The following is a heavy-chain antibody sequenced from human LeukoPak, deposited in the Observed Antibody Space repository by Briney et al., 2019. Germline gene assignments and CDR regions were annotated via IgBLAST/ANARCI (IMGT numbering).Heavy chain of an antibody. Sequence: ASVKVSCKASGYTFTSYYMHWVRQAPGQGLEWVGIIHPNNGNTRYAQKFQGRVTMTRDTSTSTVYMELSSLRSEDTAVYYCARDGRFAAYEPDYWGQGTLVTVSS. CDR3: ARDGRFAAYEPDY. V-gene: IGHV1-46*01. J-gene: IGHJ4*02. CDR1: GYTFTSYY. CDR2: IHPNNGNT. D-gene: IGHD1-26*01.